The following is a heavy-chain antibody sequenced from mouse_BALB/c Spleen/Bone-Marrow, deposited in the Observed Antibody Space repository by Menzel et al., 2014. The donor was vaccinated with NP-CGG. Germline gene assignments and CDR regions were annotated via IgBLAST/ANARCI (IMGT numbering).Heavy chain of an antibody. CDR3: AIEGSHGNYGRFAY. V-gene: IGHV1-12*01. D-gene: IGHD2-1*01. Sequence: QVQLQQSGADLVKPGASVKMSCKASGYTLTSYNIHWVKQTPGQGLEWIGTIYPGNGDTSYNQKFKGKATLTADKSSSTAYMQLSSLTSEDSAVYYCAIEGSHGNYGRFAYWGQGTLVTVSA. CDR2: IYPGNGDT. J-gene: IGHJ3*01. CDR1: GYTLTSYN.